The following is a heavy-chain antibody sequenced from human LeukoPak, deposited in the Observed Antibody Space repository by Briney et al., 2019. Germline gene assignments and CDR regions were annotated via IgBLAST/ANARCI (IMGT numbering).Heavy chain of an antibody. CDR1: GYTLTELS. CDR2: FDPEDGET. V-gene: IGHV1-24*01. J-gene: IGHJ4*02. Sequence: ASVKVSWKVSGYTLTELSMHWVRQAPGKGLEWMGGFDPEDGETIYAQKFQGRVTMTEDTSTDTAYMELSSLRSEDTAVYYCATDLKGAAATPTVFDYWGQGTLVTVSS. CDR3: ATDLKGAAATPTVFDY. D-gene: IGHD6-13*01.